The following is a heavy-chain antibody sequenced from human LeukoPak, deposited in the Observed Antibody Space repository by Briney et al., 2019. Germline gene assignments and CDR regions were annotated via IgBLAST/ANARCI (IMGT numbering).Heavy chain of an antibody. Sequence: GGSLRLSCSASGFTFSGYAMHWVRQAPGKGLEYVSAISSNGGSTYYADSVKGRFTISRDNSKNTLYLQMSSLRAEDTAVYYCVSGLLRYSIDYWGQGTLVTVSS. CDR2: ISSNGGST. CDR1: GFTFSGYA. D-gene: IGHD3-9*01. CDR3: VSGLLRYSIDY. J-gene: IGHJ4*02. V-gene: IGHV3-64D*06.